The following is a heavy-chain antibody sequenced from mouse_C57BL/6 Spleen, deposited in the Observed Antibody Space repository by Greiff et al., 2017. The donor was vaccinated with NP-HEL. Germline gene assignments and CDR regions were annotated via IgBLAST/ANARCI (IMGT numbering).Heavy chain of an antibody. CDR1: GFNIKDYY. D-gene: IGHD1-1*01. CDR2: IDPEDGDT. J-gene: IGHJ2*01. Sequence: VQLQQSGAELVRPGASVKLSCTASGFNIKDYYMHWVKQRPEQGLEWIGRIDPEDGDTEYAPKFQGKATMTADTSSNTAYLQLSSLTSEDTAVYYCTYYYGSSYEGGYYCDYWGQGTTLTVSS. CDR3: TYYYGSSYEGGYYCDY. V-gene: IGHV14-1*01.